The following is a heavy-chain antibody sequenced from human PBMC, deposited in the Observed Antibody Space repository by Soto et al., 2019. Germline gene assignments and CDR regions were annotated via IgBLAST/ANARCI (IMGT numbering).Heavy chain of an antibody. Sequence: SETLSLTCTVSGGSISSTTYSWGWIRQPPGKGLEWIGTIDYSGSTNYNPSLKSRVTISVDTSKNQFSLKLSSVTAADTAMYFCARANGDFFGQTRYYFDYWGQGTLVTVSS. J-gene: IGHJ4*02. D-gene: IGHD4-17*01. CDR1: GGSISSTTYS. V-gene: IGHV4-39*07. CDR3: ARANGDFFGQTRYYFDY. CDR2: IDYSGST.